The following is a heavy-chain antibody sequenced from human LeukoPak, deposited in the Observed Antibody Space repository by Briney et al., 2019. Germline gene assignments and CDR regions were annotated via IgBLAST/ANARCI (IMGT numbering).Heavy chain of an antibody. J-gene: IGHJ2*01. CDR3: ARDHGNDWSWYIDL. D-gene: IGHD3-9*01. V-gene: IGHV4-59*01. CDR2: IYYSGST. CDR1: GGSISSYY. Sequence: PSETLSLTCTVSGGSISSYYWSWIRQPPGKGLEWIGYIYYSGSTNYNPSLKSRVTISVDTSKNQFSLKLSSVTAADTAVYYCARDHGNDWSWYIDLWGRGTLVTVSS.